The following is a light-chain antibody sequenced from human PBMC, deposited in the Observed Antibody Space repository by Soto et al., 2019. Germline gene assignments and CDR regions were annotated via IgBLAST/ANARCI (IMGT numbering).Light chain of an antibody. CDR2: GAS. Sequence: EIVMTQSPATLSVSPGERVTFSCRASQSVTSNLAWYQHKPGQAPSLLISGASTRATGIPARFSGSGSGTEFTLTISSLQSEDYAIYYCQQYDQWPVTFGGGTKVEIK. V-gene: IGKV3-15*01. J-gene: IGKJ4*01. CDR1: QSVTSN. CDR3: QQYDQWPVT.